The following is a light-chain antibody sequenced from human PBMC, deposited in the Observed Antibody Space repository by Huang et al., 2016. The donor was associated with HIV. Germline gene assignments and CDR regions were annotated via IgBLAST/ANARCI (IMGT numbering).Light chain of an antibody. Sequence: DIHMTQSPSSLSSSVGDRVTITCRASQDIRNYLAWYQQKPGTAPKLLISAASTLQSGVPSRFIGSGSGTDFTLTIGSLQPEDVATYYCQKYNSAPYTFGQGTKLEIK. CDR2: AAS. CDR3: QKYNSAPYT. J-gene: IGKJ2*01. V-gene: IGKV1-27*01. CDR1: QDIRNY.